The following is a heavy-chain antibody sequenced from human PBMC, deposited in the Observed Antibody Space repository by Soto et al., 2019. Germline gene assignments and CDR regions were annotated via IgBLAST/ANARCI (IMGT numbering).Heavy chain of an antibody. CDR3: ARVPMYSSSWSPYYFDY. V-gene: IGHV3-21*01. D-gene: IGHD6-13*01. J-gene: IGHJ4*02. Sequence: GGSLRLSCAASGFTFSSYSMNWVRQAPGKGLEWVSSISSSSSYIYYADSVKGRFTISRDNAKNSLYLQMNSLRAEDTAVYYCARVPMYSSSWSPYYFDYWGQGTLVTVSS. CDR1: GFTFSSYS. CDR2: ISSSSSYI.